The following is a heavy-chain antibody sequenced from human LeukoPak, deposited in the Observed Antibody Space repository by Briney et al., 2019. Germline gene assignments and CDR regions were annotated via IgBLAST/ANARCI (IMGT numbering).Heavy chain of an antibody. J-gene: IGHJ4*02. CDR1: GFTFADYG. CDR2: TRSKLYGGAP. CDR3: ARGRTVTGAKYYFDY. V-gene: IGHV3-49*04. D-gene: IGHD3/OR15-3a*01. Sequence: PGRSLRLYCLASGFTFADYGLGWVRQAPGMGLEWVAFTRSKLYGGAPEYDASVRGRFSVSREDSTSIAYLQMNSLKTEDTAVYYCARGRTVTGAKYYFDYWSQGTLVTASS.